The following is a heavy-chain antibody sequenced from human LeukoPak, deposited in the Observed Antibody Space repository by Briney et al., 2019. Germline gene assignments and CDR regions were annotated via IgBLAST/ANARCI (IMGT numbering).Heavy chain of an antibody. V-gene: IGHV5-51*01. CDR3: ARVKLGYCTNGVCRLGYYFDY. Sequence: GESLKISCKGSGYSFTSYWIGWVRHLPGKDLEWMGIIYPGDSDTRYYPSFQGQVTISADKSISTAYLQWSSLKASDTAMYYCARVKLGYCTNGVCRLGYYFDYWGQGTLVTVSA. J-gene: IGHJ4*02. CDR1: GYSFTSYW. D-gene: IGHD2-8*01. CDR2: IYPGDSDT.